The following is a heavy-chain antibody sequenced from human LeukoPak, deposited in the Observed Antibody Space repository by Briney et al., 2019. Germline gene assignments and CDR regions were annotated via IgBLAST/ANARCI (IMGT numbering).Heavy chain of an antibody. CDR3: AKDPTTVAQGVFDY. J-gene: IGHJ4*02. Sequence: GGSLRLSCAASGFTFSSYAMSWVRQAPGKGLEWVSTISGSGGNTYYGDSVKGRFTISRDNSNNTLYLQMNSLRVEDTAVYYCAKDPTTVAQGVFDYWGQGTLVTVSS. D-gene: IGHD4-11*01. CDR2: ISGSGGNT. V-gene: IGHV3-23*01. CDR1: GFTFSSYA.